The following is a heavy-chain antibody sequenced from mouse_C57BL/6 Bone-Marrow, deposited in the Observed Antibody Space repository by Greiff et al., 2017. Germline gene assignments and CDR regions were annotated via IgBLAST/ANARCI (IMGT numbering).Heavy chain of an antibody. Sequence: VKLQQPGAELVKPGASVKVSCKASGYTFTSYWMHWVKQRPGQGLEWIGRIHPSDSDTNYNQKFKGKATLTVDKSSSTAYMQLSSLTSEDSAVYYCAIGGYSNYEYFDVWGTGTTVTVSS. CDR2: IHPSDSDT. CDR3: AIGGYSNYEYFDV. J-gene: IGHJ1*03. V-gene: IGHV1-74*01. D-gene: IGHD2-5*01. CDR1: GYTFTSYW.